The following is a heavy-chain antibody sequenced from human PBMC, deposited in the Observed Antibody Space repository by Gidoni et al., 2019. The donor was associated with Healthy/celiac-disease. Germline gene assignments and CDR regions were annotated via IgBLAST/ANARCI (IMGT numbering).Heavy chain of an antibody. J-gene: IGHJ4*02. CDR1: GGSISSSSYY. CDR2: IYYSGST. D-gene: IGHD5-18*01. CDR3: ARPIASYGYGY. V-gene: IGHV4-39*01. Sequence: QLQLQESGPGLVKPSETLSLTCTVSGGSISSSSYYWGWIRQPPGKGLEWIGSIYYSGSTYYNPSLKSRVTISVDTSKNQFSLKLSSVTAADTAVYYCARPIASYGYGYWGQGTLVTVSS.